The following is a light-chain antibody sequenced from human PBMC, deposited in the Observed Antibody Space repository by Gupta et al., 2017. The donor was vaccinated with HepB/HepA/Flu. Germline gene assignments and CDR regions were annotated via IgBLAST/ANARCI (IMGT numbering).Light chain of an antibody. CDR2: EDN. V-gene: IGLV3-10*01. CDR1: ALPKKS. J-gene: IGLJ3*02. CDR3: YSTGSSGHQWV. Sequence: SYELTQPPSVAVSPGQTARITCSGDALPKKSAYWYQQKSGQAPVLVNYEDNKRPSGTPERFSGSSAGTTSTFTISGAHVDDDADYYSYSTGSSGHQWVFGGGTKLTVL.